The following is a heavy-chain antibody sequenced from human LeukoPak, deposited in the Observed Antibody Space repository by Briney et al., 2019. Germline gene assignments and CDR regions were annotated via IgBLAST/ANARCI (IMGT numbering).Heavy chain of an antibody. CDR3: ARALYYGSGNFSDY. Sequence: ASVKVSCKASGYSLTSYGISWVRQAPGQGLEWMGSIGPYNGNTNYAQNLQGRVTMTTDTSTSTAYMELRSLRSDDTAVYYCARALYYGSGNFSDYWAQGTLVTVSS. V-gene: IGHV1-18*04. CDR2: IGPYNGNT. J-gene: IGHJ4*02. D-gene: IGHD3-10*01. CDR1: GYSLTSYG.